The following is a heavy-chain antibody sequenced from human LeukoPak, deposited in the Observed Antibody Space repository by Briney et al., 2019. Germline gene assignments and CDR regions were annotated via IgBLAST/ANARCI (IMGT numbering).Heavy chain of an antibody. D-gene: IGHD5-18*01. CDR2: MYDSEKT. V-gene: IGHV4-59*11. CDR1: GVSITSHY. Sequence: PSETLSLTCTVSGVSITSHYWSWIRQPPGKGLEWIGYMYDSEKTKDNLSFKSRSTLSADTSKNQFSLRLSSVIAEDTAVYYCATIKRGSIYGYFDFWGQGTLVAVSS. J-gene: IGHJ4*02. CDR3: ATIKRGSIYGYFDF.